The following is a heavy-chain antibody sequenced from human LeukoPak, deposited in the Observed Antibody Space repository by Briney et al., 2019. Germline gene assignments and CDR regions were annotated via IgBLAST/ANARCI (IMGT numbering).Heavy chain of an antibody. CDR2: IYYSGST. J-gene: IGHJ3*02. Sequence: SSETLSLTCTVSGGSISSGDYYWSWIRQPPGKGLEWIGYIYYSGSTYNNPSLKSRVTISVDTPKNQFSLKLSSVTAADTAVYYCASASPNIVVVPAARNDAFDIWGQGTMVTVSS. V-gene: IGHV4-30-4*08. CDR3: ASASPNIVVVPAARNDAFDI. D-gene: IGHD2-2*01. CDR1: GGSISSGDYY.